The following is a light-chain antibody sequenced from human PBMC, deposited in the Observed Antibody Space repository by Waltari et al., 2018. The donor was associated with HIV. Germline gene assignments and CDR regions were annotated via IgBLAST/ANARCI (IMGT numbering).Light chain of an antibody. J-gene: IGLJ3*02. CDR2: NTD. CDR3: LLHMASGRV. V-gene: IGLV8-61*01. Sequence: TVVTQEPSFSVSPGGTITLTCCLSSGSVSSAYYPSWYQPTTGQPPRALMYNTDTRSSGYPHRFAVHIVGNNAALTITWAQSEYESDYYCLLHMASGRVFGGGTRLTVL. CDR1: SGSVSSAYY.